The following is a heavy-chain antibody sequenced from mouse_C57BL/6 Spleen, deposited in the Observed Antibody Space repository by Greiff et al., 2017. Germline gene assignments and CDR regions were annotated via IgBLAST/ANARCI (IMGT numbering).Heavy chain of an antibody. D-gene: IGHD2-3*01. CDR2: IRLKSDNYAT. Sequence: DVKLQESGGGLVQPGGSMKLSCVASGFTFSNYWMNWVRQSPEKGLEWVAQIRLKSDNYATHYAESVKGRFTISRDDSKSSVYLQMNNLRAEDTGIYYCTVDGYYGYFDVWGTGTTVTVSS. V-gene: IGHV6-3*01. J-gene: IGHJ1*03. CDR3: TVDGYYGYFDV. CDR1: GFTFSNYW.